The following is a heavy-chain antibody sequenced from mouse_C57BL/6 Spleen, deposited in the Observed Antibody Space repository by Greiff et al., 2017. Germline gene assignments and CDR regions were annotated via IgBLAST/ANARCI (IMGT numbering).Heavy chain of an antibody. CDR2: IDPNSGGT. Sequence: QVQLQQPGAELVKPGASVKLSCKASGYTFTSYWMHWVKQRPGRGLEWIGRIDPNSGGTKYNEKFKGKATLTVDKPSSTAYMQRSSLTSEDSAVYYCARPHGSSYDYAMDYWGQGTSVTVSS. CDR1: GYTFTSYW. V-gene: IGHV1-72*01. J-gene: IGHJ4*01. CDR3: ARPHGSSYDYAMDY. D-gene: IGHD1-1*01.